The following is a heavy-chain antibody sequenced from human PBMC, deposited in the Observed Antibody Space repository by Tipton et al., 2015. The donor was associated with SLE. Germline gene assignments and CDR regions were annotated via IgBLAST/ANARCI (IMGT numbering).Heavy chain of an antibody. CDR1: GYSISSSYY. CDR2: IYYSGST. CDR3: ARARRGCDY. Sequence: TLSLTCAVSGYSISSSYYWGWIRQPPGKGLEWIGSIYYSGSTYYNPSLKSRVTISVDTSKNQFSLKLSSVTAADTAVYYCARARRGCDYWGQGTLVTVSS. D-gene: IGHD3-10*01. V-gene: IGHV4-38-2*01. J-gene: IGHJ4*02.